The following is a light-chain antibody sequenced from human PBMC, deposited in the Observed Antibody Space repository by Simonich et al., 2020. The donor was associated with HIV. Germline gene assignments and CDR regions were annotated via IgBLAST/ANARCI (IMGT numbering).Light chain of an antibody. J-gene: IGKJ1*01. V-gene: IGKV1-NL1*01. Sequence: DIQMTQSPSSLSASVGDRVTITCRASQGISNSLAWYQQKPGKAPKLLLYVASTLGSGVPSRCSGSGSGTDYTLTISSLQPEDFATYYCQQYYNTPPWTFGQGTKVEIK. CDR1: QGISNS. CDR2: VAS. CDR3: QQYYNTPPWT.